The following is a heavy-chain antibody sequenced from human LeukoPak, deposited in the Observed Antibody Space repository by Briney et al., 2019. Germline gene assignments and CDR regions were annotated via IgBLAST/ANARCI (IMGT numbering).Heavy chain of an antibody. CDR1: GFTFSSCG. Sequence: PGGSLRLSCAASGFTFSSCGMHWVRQAPGKGLEWVAFIRYDGSNKYYADSVKGRFTISRDNAKNSLYLQMNSLRAEDTALYYCARSRHSYDSSGFPHYWGQGTLVTVSS. D-gene: IGHD3-22*01. J-gene: IGHJ4*02. CDR2: IRYDGSNK. CDR3: ARSRHSYDSSGFPHY. V-gene: IGHV3-30*02.